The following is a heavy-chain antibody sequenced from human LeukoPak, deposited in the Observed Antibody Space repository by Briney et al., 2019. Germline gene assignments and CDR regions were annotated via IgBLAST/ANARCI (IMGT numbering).Heavy chain of an antibody. Sequence: PGGSLRLSCAASGFTFSSYWMHWVRQVPGKGLVWVSRINSDGNSTSYADSVKGRFTISRDNAKNTLYVQMNSLRAEDTAVYYCSTGSGHAFDIWGRGTMVTVSS. CDR1: GFTFSSYW. CDR2: INSDGNST. D-gene: IGHD3-10*01. V-gene: IGHV3-74*01. J-gene: IGHJ3*02. CDR3: STGSGHAFDI.